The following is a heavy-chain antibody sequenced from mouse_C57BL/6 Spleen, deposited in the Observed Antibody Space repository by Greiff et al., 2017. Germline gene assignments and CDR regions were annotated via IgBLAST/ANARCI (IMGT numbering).Heavy chain of an antibody. Sequence: DVKLVESGGGLVKPGGSLKLSCAASGFTFSSYAMSWVRQTPEKRLEWVATISDGGSYTYYPDNVKGRFTISRDNAKNNLYLQMSHLKSEDTAMYYCARDQGGYGNSYFDVWGTGTTVTVSS. CDR2: ISDGGSYT. V-gene: IGHV5-4*01. J-gene: IGHJ1*03. CDR3: ARDQGGYGNSYFDV. D-gene: IGHD2-10*02. CDR1: GFTFSSYA.